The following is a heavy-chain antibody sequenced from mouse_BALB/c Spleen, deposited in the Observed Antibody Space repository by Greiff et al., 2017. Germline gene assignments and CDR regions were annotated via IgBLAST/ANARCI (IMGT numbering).Heavy chain of an antibody. Sequence: EVKLVESGPGLVKPSQSLSLTCSVTGYSITSGYYWNWLRPFPGNKLEWMGYISYDGSNNYNPSLKNRISITRDTSKNHFFLKLNSVTTEDTATYDCARRGADDYDECDCAMDYWGQGTSVTVSA. CDR3: ARRGADDYDECDCAMDY. CDR1: GYSITSGYY. CDR2: ISYDGSN. D-gene: IGHD2-4*01. V-gene: IGHV3-6*02. J-gene: IGHJ4*01.